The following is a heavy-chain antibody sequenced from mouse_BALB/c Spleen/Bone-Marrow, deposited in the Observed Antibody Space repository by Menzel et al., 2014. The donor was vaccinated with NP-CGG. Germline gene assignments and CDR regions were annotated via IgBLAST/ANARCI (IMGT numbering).Heavy chain of an antibody. CDR2: IWSGGST. CDR1: GFSLXSYG. D-gene: IGHD1-2*01. Sequence: VMLVESGPGLVQPSQSLSITCTVSGFSLXSYGVHWVRQSPGKGLEWLGVIWSGGSTDYNAAFISRLSISKDNSKSQVFFKMNSLQADDTAIYYCARNMGSYYGYLAYWGQGTLVTVSA. CDR3: ARNMGSYYGYLAY. J-gene: IGHJ3*01. V-gene: IGHV2-4-1*01.